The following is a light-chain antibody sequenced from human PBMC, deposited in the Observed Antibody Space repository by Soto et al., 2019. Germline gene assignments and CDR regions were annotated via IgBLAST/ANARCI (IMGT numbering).Light chain of an antibody. CDR3: QQYDRASWT. V-gene: IGKV1-5*03. J-gene: IGKJ1*01. CDR2: RAS. CDR1: QSISSW. Sequence: DIQMTQSPSTLSASVEDRVIITCRASQSISSWLAWYQQKPGKAPDLLIYRASTLKTGIPSRFSGSGSGTEFTLTISSLQPDDFATYYCQQYDRASWTFGPGTKVEIK.